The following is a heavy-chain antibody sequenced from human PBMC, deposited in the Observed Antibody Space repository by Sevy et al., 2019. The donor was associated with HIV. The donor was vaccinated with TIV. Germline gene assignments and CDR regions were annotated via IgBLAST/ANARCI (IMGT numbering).Heavy chain of an antibody. CDR1: GFTFSTYG. V-gene: IGHV3-9*01. Sequence: GGSLRLSCAASGFTFSTYGMHWVRQAPGKGLEWVSGISWNSGSIGYADSVKGRFTISRDNAKNSLYLQMNSLRAEDTALYYCAKDTSSGSYYFGAFDIWGQGTMVTVSS. CDR2: ISWNSGSI. J-gene: IGHJ3*02. CDR3: AKDTSSGSYYFGAFDI. D-gene: IGHD1-26*01.